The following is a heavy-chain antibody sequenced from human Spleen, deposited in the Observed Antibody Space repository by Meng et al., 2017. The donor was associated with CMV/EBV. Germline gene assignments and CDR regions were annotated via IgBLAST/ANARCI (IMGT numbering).Heavy chain of an antibody. CDR3: VRVAPGYYFDY. CDR2: IYYTGST. Sequence: SETLSLTCTVSGDSISSSSYYWGWIRQPPGKGLEWIASIYYTGSTYYNPSLKSRVTISVDTSKNQFSLKLSSVTAADTAVYYCVRVAPGYYFDYWGQGTLVTVSS. V-gene: IGHV4-39*07. CDR1: GDSISSSSYY. J-gene: IGHJ4*02.